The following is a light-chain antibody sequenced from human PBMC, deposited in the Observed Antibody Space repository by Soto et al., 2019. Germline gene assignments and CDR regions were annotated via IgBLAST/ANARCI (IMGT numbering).Light chain of an antibody. V-gene: IGKV3-11*01. CDR1: QSVNNH. CDR2: DVS. Sequence: EIVLTQSPATLSVSPGERATLSCRASQSVNNHLAWYQQKPGQAPRLLIYDVSNRATGIPARFSGSGSGTDFTLTISSLEPEDFAIYYCQQRTNWPPWTFGQGTKVDIK. CDR3: QQRTNWPPWT. J-gene: IGKJ1*01.